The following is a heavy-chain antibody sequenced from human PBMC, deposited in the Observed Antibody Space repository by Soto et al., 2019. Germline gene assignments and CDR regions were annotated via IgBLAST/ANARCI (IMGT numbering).Heavy chain of an antibody. CDR1: GYTFSRYG. CDR3: ATTSYTSGCLDS. D-gene: IGHD6-19*01. J-gene: IGHJ4*02. Sequence: QVQLVQSGPEVKKPGASVKVSCKASGYTFSRYGIAWVRQAPGQGLEWMGWFSTHNDNTNYEQKFQGRVTMTTDTSTSTAYMELRSLRSDASAIYYCATTSYTSGCLDSWGQGTLVTVSS. V-gene: IGHV1-18*04. CDR2: FSTHNDNT.